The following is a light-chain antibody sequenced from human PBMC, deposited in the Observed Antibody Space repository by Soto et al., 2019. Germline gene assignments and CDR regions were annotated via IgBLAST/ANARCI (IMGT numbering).Light chain of an antibody. J-gene: IGLJ2*01. V-gene: IGLV1-40*01. Sequence: QSVLTQPPSVSGAPGQRVTISCTGSSSNIGAGYDMHWYQQVPGTAPKLLIYGNINRPSGVPDRFSGSKSGTSASLAITGLQADDEADYYCQSYDSSLTVVFGGGTKLTVL. CDR2: GNI. CDR3: QSYDSSLTVV. CDR1: SSNIGAGYD.